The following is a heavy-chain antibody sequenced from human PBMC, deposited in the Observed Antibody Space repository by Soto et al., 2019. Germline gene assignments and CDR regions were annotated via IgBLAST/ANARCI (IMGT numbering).Heavy chain of an antibody. Sequence: SETLSLTCAVYGGSFSGCYWSWIRQRPGKGLEWIGEINHSGSTNYNPSLKSRVTISVDTSKNQFSLKLSSVTAADTAVYYCARCRTYYYGSGSYCSNFAYWGQGTLVTVSS. CDR2: INHSGST. J-gene: IGHJ4*02. CDR1: GGSFSGCY. CDR3: ARCRTYYYGSGSYCSNFAY. D-gene: IGHD3-10*01. V-gene: IGHV4-34*01.